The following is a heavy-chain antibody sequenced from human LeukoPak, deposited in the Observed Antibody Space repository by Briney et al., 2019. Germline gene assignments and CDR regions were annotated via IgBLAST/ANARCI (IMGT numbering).Heavy chain of an antibody. D-gene: IGHD2-21*02. CDR1: GYTFSAYY. Sequence: AASVKVSCKASGYTFSAYYIHWVRQAPGQGLEWMGWINTNTGNPTYAQGFTGRFVFSLDTSVSTAYLQTSSLKAEDTAVYYCARVVGCGGDCYSGISDYWGQGTLVTVSS. J-gene: IGHJ4*02. V-gene: IGHV7-4-1*02. CDR2: INTNTGNP. CDR3: ARVVGCGGDCYSGISDY.